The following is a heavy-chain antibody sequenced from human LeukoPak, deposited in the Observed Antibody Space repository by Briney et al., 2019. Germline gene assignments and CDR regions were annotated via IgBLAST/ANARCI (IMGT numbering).Heavy chain of an antibody. CDR2: IIPIFGTA. V-gene: IGHV1-69*01. D-gene: IGHD3-22*01. J-gene: IGHJ3*02. CDR1: GGTFSSYA. Sequence: GSSVKVSCKASGGTFSSYAISWVRQAPGQGLEWMGGIIPIFGTANYAQKFQGRVTITADESTSTAYMELSSLRSEDTAVYYCARGYDSSGYAGYAFDIWGQGTMVTVSS. CDR3: ARGYDSSGYAGYAFDI.